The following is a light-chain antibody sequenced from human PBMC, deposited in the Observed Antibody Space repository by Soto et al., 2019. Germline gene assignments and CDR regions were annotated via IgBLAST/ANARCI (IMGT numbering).Light chain of an antibody. J-gene: IGKJ3*01. CDR3: QQYGTSPRT. V-gene: IGKV3-20*01. CDR2: GAS. CDR1: QSVAGNS. Sequence: EIVLTQSPGTLSLSPGERATLSCRASQSVAGNSLAWYQHKPGQAPRLLIYGASTRATCIPHRFSGSGSGTVFTLSISRLEAEDSAVFYCQQYGTSPRTFGPGTKVEIK.